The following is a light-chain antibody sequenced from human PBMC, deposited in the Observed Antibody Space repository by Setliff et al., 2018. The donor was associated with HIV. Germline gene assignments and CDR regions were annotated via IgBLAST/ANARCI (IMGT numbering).Light chain of an antibody. CDR2: DVT. CDR3: SSYASSSTLGV. J-gene: IGLJ1*01. Sequence: QSALTQPASVSGSPGQSITISCTGTSNDLGDYDYVSWYQQHPGKAPKLIIFDVTNRPSGVSNRFSGSKSGTTASLTISGLRAEDEADYYCSSYASSSTLGVFGTGTKVTVL. V-gene: IGLV2-14*03. CDR1: SNDLGDYDY.